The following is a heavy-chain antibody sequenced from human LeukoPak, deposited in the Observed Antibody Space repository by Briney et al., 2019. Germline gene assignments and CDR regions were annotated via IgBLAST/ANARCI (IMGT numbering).Heavy chain of an antibody. D-gene: IGHD2-2*02. Sequence: SETLSLTCTVSGGSISSGSYYWSWIRQPAGKGLEWIGRIYTSGSTNYNPSLKSRVTISVDTSKNQFSLKLSSVTAADTAVYYCARGREYCSSTSCYRVNWFDPWGQGTLVTVSS. CDR2: IYTSGST. CDR3: ARGREYCSSTSCYRVNWFDP. V-gene: IGHV4-61*02. J-gene: IGHJ5*02. CDR1: GGSISSGSYY.